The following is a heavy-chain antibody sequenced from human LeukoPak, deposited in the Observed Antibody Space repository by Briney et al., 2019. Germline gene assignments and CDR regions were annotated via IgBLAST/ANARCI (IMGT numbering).Heavy chain of an antibody. CDR2: ISGSGGST. D-gene: IGHD3-22*01. Sequence: PGGSLRLSCAASGFTFSSYAMSWVRQAPGKGLEWVSAISGSGGSTYYADSVKGRFTISRDNSKNTLYLQMNSLRAEDTAVYYCAKDPTTYYYDSSGPEGGDYWGQGTLVTVSS. V-gene: IGHV3-23*01. CDR1: GFTFSSYA. J-gene: IGHJ4*02. CDR3: AKDPTTYYYDSSGPEGGDY.